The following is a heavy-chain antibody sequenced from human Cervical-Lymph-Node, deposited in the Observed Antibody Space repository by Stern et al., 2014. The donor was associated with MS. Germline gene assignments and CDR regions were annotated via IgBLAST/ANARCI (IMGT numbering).Heavy chain of an antibody. D-gene: IGHD1-26*01. CDR1: GGSISSSSYY. J-gene: IGHJ4*02. V-gene: IGHV4-39*01. Sequence: QLQLQESGPGLVKPSETLSLTCTVSGGSISSSSYYWGWIRQPPGKGLEWIGSIYYSGSTYSNPSLKSRVTIYVDTSKNQFSLKRSSVTAADTAVYYCARQGVGATVDYWGQGTLVTVSS. CDR3: ARQGVGATVDY. CDR2: IYYSGST.